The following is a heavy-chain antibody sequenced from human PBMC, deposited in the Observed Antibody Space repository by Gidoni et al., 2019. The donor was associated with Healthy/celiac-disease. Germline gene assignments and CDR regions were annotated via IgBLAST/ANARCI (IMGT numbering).Heavy chain of an antibody. CDR3: ASIAVAERDPNY. CDR1: GCSISSSSYY. J-gene: IGHJ4*02. Sequence: QLQLQESGPGLVKPSETLSLPCTVSGCSISSSSYYWGWIRQPPGKGLEWIGSIYYSGSPYYNPSLKSRVTISVDTSKNQCSLKLSSVTAADTAVYYCASIAVAERDPNYWGQGTLVTVSS. V-gene: IGHV4-39*01. CDR2: IYYSGSP. D-gene: IGHD6-19*01.